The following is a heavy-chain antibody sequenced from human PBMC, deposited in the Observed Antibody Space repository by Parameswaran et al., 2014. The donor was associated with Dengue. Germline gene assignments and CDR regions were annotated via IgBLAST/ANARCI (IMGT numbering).Heavy chain of an antibody. Sequence: VRQMPGKGLEWMGIIYPGDSDTRYSPSFQGQVTISADKSISTAYLQWSSLKASDTAMYYCARKDSYGDYVGYYYGMDVWGQGTMVTVSS. V-gene: IGHV5-51*01. J-gene: IGHJ6*02. D-gene: IGHD4-17*01. CDR2: IYPGDSDT. CDR3: ARKDSYGDYVGYYYGMDV.